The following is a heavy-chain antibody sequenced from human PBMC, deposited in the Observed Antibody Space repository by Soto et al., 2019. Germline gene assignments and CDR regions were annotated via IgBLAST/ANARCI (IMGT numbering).Heavy chain of an antibody. D-gene: IGHD1-26*01. CDR2: IIPIFGTA. CDR1: GGTFSSYS. Sequence: QVQLVQSGAEVKKPGSSVKVSCKASGGTFSSYSINWVRQAPVQVLEWMGEIIPIFGTANYAQKFQGRVTITADESTSTAYMELSSLRSEDTAVYYCARDGGRHSGGIDYWGQGTLVTVSS. V-gene: IGHV1-69*01. J-gene: IGHJ4*02. CDR3: ARDGGRHSGGIDY.